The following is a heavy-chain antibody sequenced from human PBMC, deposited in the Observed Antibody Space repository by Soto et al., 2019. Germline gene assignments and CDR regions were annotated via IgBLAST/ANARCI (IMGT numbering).Heavy chain of an antibody. CDR2: ISDYNGNT. D-gene: IGHD3-3*01. J-gene: IGHJ5*02. V-gene: IGHV1-18*01. Sequence: QVQLVQSGAEVKKPGASVKVSCKASGYTFTSYGISWVRQAPGQGLEWMGWISDYNGNTNYAQKLQGRVTMTTDTSTSTAYMELRSLRSDDTALYYCARNAPTTYHAFWTDNWFDPWGQGTLVTVSS. CDR1: GYTFTSYG. CDR3: ARNAPTTYHAFWTDNWFDP.